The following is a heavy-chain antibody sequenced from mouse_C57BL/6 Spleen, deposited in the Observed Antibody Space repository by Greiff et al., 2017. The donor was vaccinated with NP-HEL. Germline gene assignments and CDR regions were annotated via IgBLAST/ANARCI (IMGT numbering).Heavy chain of an antibody. V-gene: IGHV2-6-1*01. CDR1: GFSLTSYG. CDR3: ARHAIYDAMDY. J-gene: IGHJ4*01. Sequence: VKLQESGPGLVAPSQSLSITCTVSGFSLTSYGVHWVRQPPGKGLEWLVVIWSDGSTTDNSTLKCRLSISKNNSKSQVFLKMNSHQTDDTAMYYCARHAIYDAMDYWGQGTSVTVSS. CDR2: IWSDGST. D-gene: IGHD2-3*01.